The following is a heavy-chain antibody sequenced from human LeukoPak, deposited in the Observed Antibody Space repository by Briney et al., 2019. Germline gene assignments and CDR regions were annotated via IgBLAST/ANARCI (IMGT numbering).Heavy chain of an antibody. Sequence: PGGSLTLSCAASGLTVRTNHMRWVRQAPGEGLEGVSVIYGGAGTNYADSVKGRFTISRDNSKNMLYLQMNSLRVEDTAMYYCTKSGPPDPYWGQGTMVTVSS. J-gene: IGHJ3*01. CDR3: TKSGPPDPY. V-gene: IGHV3-53*01. CDR1: GLTVRTNH. CDR2: IYGGAGT.